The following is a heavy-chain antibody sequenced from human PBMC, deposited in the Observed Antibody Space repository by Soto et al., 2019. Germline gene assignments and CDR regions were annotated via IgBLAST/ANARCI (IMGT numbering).Heavy chain of an antibody. D-gene: IGHD3-3*01. J-gene: IGHJ3*02. CDR1: GGSVSSDSYS. Sequence: SETLSLTCTVSGGSVSSDSYSWSWVRQPPGKGLEWIGYVSYRGITTYNPSLKSRVTILLGTSKNQISLNLRSVTAADTAVYYCARDREYSFGLTYDIWGQGIMVTVSS. CDR2: VSYRGIT. V-gene: IGHV4-61*01. CDR3: ARDREYSFGLTYDI.